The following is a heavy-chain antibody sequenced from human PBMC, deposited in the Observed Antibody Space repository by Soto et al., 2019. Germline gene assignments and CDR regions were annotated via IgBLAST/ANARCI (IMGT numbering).Heavy chain of an antibody. Sequence: GGSLRLSCAASGFTFNNYWTHWVRQAPGKGLVWVSRINPDGSRTSYADSVKGRFSISRDNAKNTLYLQMDSLRAEDTAVYYCAKVATGSYNWFDPWGQGTLVTVSS. V-gene: IGHV3-74*01. CDR1: GFTFNNYW. J-gene: IGHJ5*02. D-gene: IGHD1-1*01. CDR2: INPDGSRT. CDR3: AKVATGSYNWFDP.